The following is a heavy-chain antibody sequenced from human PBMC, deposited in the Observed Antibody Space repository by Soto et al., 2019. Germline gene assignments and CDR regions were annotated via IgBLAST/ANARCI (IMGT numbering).Heavy chain of an antibody. CDR3: ARVRRVGAPAFDI. CDR1: GGSISSYY. CDR2: IYYSGST. Sequence: SLETPSPTCTVSGGSISSYYWSWIRPPPGKGLEWIGYIYYSGSTNYNPSLKSRVTISVDTSKNQFSLKLSSVTAADTAVYYCARVRRVGAPAFDIWGQGTMVTVSS. V-gene: IGHV4-59*01. D-gene: IGHD1-26*01. J-gene: IGHJ3*02.